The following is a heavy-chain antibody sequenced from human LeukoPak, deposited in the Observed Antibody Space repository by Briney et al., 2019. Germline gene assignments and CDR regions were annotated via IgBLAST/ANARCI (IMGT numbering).Heavy chain of an antibody. CDR1: GFTFSSYS. V-gene: IGHV3-21*01. Sequence: PGRSLRLSCAASGFTFSSYSMNWVRQAPGKGLEWVSSISSSSSYIYYADSVKGRFTISRDNAKNSLYLQMNSLRAEDTAVYYCAREGNWGRYFDYWGQGTLVTVSS. J-gene: IGHJ4*02. CDR2: ISSSSSYI. D-gene: IGHD7-27*01. CDR3: AREGNWGRYFDY.